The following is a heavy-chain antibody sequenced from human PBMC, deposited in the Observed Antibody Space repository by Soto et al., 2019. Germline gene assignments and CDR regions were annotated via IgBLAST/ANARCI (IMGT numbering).Heavy chain of an antibody. Sequence: GASVKVSCKASGYTFTSYYMHWVRQAPGQGLEWMGIINPSGGSTSYAQKFQGRVTMTRDTSTSTVYMELSSLRSEDTAVYYCAIGFCISTGCRHNWFPPGGQGTLVTVSS. J-gene: IGHJ5*02. CDR2: INPSGGST. V-gene: IGHV1-46*01. CDR3: AIGFCISTGCRHNWFPP. CDR1: GYTFTSYY. D-gene: IGHD2-2*01.